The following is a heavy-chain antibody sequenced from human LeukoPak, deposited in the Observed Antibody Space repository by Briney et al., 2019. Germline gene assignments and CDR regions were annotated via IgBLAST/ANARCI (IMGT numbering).Heavy chain of an antibody. J-gene: IGHJ4*02. CDR3: ARDDRRITMVRGVIGY. CDR2: INPNSGGT. Sequence: ASVKVSCKASVYTFTGYFMHWVRQAPGQGLAWMGWINPNSGGTNYAQKFQGRVTMTRDTSISTAYMELSRLRSDDTGVYYCARDDRRITMVRGVIGYWGQGTLVTVSS. V-gene: IGHV1-2*02. CDR1: VYTFTGYF. D-gene: IGHD3-10*01.